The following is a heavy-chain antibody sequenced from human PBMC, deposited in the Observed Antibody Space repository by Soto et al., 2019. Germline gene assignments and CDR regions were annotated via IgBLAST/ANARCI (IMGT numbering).Heavy chain of an antibody. CDR3: AADEWFGEAGYYYYGMDV. CDR2: IVVGSGNT. D-gene: IGHD3-10*01. CDR1: GFTFTSSA. Sequence: QMQLVQSGPEVKKPGTSVKVSCKASGFTFTSSAMQWVRQARGQRLEWIGWIVVGSGNTNYAQKFQERVTITRDMPTSTAYMELSSLRSEDTAVYYCAADEWFGEAGYYYYGMDVWGQGTTVTVSS. V-gene: IGHV1-58*02. J-gene: IGHJ6*02.